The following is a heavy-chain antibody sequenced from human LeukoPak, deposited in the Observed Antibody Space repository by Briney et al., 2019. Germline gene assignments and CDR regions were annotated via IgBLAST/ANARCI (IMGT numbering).Heavy chain of an antibody. V-gene: IGHV3-30*02. J-gene: IGHJ4*02. D-gene: IGHD3-10*01. Sequence: GGGPRISLAASGITLSSYGIHLGRPGPSQGVGGVGFIRYDGSNKYYADSVKGRFTISRDNSKNTLYLQMNSLRAEDTAVYYCAKDITMVRGVIPEYYFDYWGQGTLVTVSS. CDR3: AKDITMVRGVIPEYYFDY. CDR1: GITLSSYG. CDR2: IRYDGSNK.